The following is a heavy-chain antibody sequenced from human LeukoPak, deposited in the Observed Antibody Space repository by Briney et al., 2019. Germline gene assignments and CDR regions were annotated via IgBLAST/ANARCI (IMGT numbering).Heavy chain of an antibody. CDR1: GGSISSGSYY. CDR3: ARTVQEGYFDWLLYYFDY. Sequence: SETLSLTCTVSGGSISSGSYYWSWIRQPAGTGLEWIGRIYTSGSTNYNPSLKSRVTISVDTSKNLFSLKLSSVTAADTAVYYCARTVQEGYFDWLLYYFDYWGQGTLVTVSS. J-gene: IGHJ4*02. D-gene: IGHD3-9*01. V-gene: IGHV4-61*02. CDR2: IYTSGST.